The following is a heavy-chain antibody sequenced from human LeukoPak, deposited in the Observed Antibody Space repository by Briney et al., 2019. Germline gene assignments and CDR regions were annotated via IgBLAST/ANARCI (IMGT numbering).Heavy chain of an antibody. CDR1: RFIFSDYY. Sequence: PGGSLRLSCAASRFIFSDYYMSWIRQAPGKGLEWVSNIRSDSSTIYYADSVKGRFTISRDNAKNSLYLQMNSLRAEDTAVYYCARGRSGYYPYYFDYWGQGTLVTVSS. CDR2: IRSDSSTI. V-gene: IGHV3-11*04. D-gene: IGHD3-22*01. J-gene: IGHJ4*02. CDR3: ARGRSGYYPYYFDY.